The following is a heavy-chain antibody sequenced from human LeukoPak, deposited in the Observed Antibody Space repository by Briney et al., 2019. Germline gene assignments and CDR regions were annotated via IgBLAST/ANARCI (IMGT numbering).Heavy chain of an antibody. CDR2: ISAYNGNT. CDR3: ASPLIAAAGTSL. J-gene: IGHJ4*02. V-gene: IGHV1-18*04. Sequence: ASVKVSCKASGYTFTGYYMHWVRQAPGQGLEWMGWISAYNGNTNYAQKLQGRVTMTTDTSTSTAYMELRSLRSDDTAVYYCASPLIAAAGTSLWGQGTLVTVSS. D-gene: IGHD6-13*01. CDR1: GYTFTGYY.